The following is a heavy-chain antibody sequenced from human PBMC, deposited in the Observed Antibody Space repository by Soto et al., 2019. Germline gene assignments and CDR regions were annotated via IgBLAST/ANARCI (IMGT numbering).Heavy chain of an antibody. Sequence: WSLKLSCAASGLTFSSYGMHWVRQAPGKGLERVAGIGYDGSNKYYADSVKGRFTISRDNSKNTLYLQMNSLRAQDTAVYYCANDLIGPGLDSFDIWGQGTMVTVSS. CDR1: GLTFSSYG. CDR2: IGYDGSNK. J-gene: IGHJ3*02. D-gene: IGHD7-27*01. CDR3: ANDLIGPGLDSFDI. V-gene: IGHV3-33*06.